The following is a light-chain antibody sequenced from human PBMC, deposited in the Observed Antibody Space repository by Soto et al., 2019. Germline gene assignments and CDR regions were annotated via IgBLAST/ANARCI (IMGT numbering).Light chain of an antibody. CDR2: KAS. CDR1: QTISSW. CDR3: QHYNSYSEA. J-gene: IGKJ1*01. V-gene: IGKV1-5*03. Sequence: DIQRTQSPSTLSGSVGDRVTITCRASQTISSWLAWYQQKPGKAPKLLIYKASTLKSGVPSRFSGSGSGTEFTLTISSLQPDDFETYYCQHYNSYSEAFGQGTKVDIX.